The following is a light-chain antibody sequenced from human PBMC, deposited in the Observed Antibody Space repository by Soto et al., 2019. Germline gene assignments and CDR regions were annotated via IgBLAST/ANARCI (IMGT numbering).Light chain of an antibody. CDR1: SSDVGGYNY. V-gene: IGLV2-14*01. Sequence: QSVLTQPASVSGSPGQSITISCTGTSSDVGGYNYVSWYQQHPGKAPKLMIYDVSNRPSGVSNRFSGSKSGNTASLTISGLQAEDEADYYCSSYTSSSTLEWHVVFGGGTKVTVL. CDR2: DVS. CDR3: SSYTSSSTLEWHVV. J-gene: IGLJ2*01.